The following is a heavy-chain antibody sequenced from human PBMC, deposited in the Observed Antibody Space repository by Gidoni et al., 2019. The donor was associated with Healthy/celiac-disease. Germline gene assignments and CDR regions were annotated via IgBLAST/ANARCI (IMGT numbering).Heavy chain of an antibody. D-gene: IGHD3-9*01. CDR1: GFTFSSYG. Sequence: QVQLVESGGGVVQPGRPLRLSCAASGFTFSSYGMHWVRQAPGKGLEWVAVISYDGSNKYYADSVKGRFTISRDNSKNTLYLQMNSLRAEDTAVYYCAKLPKFTAYDIKVGDFDIWGQGTMVTVSS. J-gene: IGHJ3*02. V-gene: IGHV3-30*18. CDR2: ISYDGSNK. CDR3: AKLPKFTAYDIKVGDFDI.